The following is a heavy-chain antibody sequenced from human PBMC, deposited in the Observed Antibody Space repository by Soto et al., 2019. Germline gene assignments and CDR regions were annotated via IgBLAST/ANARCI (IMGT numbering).Heavy chain of an antibody. Sequence: EASVKVSCKVSGYTLTELSMHWVRQAPGKGLEWMGGFDPEDGETIYAQKFQGRVTMTEDTSTDTAYMELSSLRSEDTAVYYCATVVGYYYDSSGSFDYWGQGTLVTVSS. D-gene: IGHD3-22*01. V-gene: IGHV1-24*01. J-gene: IGHJ4*02. CDR1: GYTLTELS. CDR3: ATVVGYYYDSSGSFDY. CDR2: FDPEDGET.